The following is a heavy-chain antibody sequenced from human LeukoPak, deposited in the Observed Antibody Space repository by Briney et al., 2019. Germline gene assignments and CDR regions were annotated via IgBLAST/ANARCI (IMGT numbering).Heavy chain of an antibody. CDR3: AREEIRSWFDP. V-gene: IGHV4-39*07. J-gene: IGHJ5*02. Sequence: SETLSLTCIVSGGSISSSIYYWAWVRQPPGKGLGWIGTVFYNGATQYSPSLRSRVTISVDTSKNQFSLKLSSVTAADTAVYYCAREEIRSWFDPWGQGTLVTVSS. CDR1: GGSISSSIYY. D-gene: IGHD5-24*01. CDR2: VFYNGAT.